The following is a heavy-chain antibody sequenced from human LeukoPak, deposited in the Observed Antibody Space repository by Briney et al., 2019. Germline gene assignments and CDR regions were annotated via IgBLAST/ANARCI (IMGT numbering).Heavy chain of an antibody. Sequence: GGSLRLSCAASGFTFSSYWMSWVRQAPGKGLEWVANIKQDGSEKYYVDSVKGRLTISRDNAKNSLYLQMNSLRAEDTAVYYCARDLGGSYPITRGSFDYWGQGTLVTVSS. J-gene: IGHJ4*02. CDR3: ARDLGGSYPITRGSFDY. CDR2: IKQDGSEK. D-gene: IGHD1-26*01. V-gene: IGHV3-7*01. CDR1: GFTFSSYW.